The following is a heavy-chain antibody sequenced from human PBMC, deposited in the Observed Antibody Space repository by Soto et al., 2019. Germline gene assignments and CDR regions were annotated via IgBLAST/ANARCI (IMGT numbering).Heavy chain of an antibody. Sequence: PGGSLRLSCAASGFTFGSYAMSWVRQAPGKGLEWVSAISGSGGSTYYADSVKGRFTISRDNSKNTLYLQMNSLRAEDTAVYYCAKDEVAYYDSSGPPRYWGQGTLVTVSS. CDR2: ISGSGGST. J-gene: IGHJ4*02. CDR1: GFTFGSYA. V-gene: IGHV3-23*01. CDR3: AKDEVAYYDSSGPPRY. D-gene: IGHD3-22*01.